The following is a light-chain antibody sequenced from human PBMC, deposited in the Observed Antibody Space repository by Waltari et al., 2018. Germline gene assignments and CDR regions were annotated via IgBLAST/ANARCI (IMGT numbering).Light chain of an antibody. CDR1: NTDVRTYNY. Sequence: QSALTQPASVSGSPGQSITISCTGSNTDVRTYNYVPWYQQYPGKAPKTVIHDVSSRPSGTSYRFSGSKSGNTASLTISGLQAEDEADYYCSSYTTSDVVVFGGGTKVTVL. CDR2: DVS. V-gene: IGLV2-14*03. CDR3: SSYTTSDVVV. J-gene: IGLJ2*01.